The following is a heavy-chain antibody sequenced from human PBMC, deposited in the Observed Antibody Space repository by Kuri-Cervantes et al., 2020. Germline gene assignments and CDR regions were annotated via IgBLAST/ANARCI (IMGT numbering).Heavy chain of an antibody. Sequence: GGSLRLSCAASGFTFSSYAMHWVRQAPGKGLEWVAVISYDGSNKYYADSVKGRFTISRDNSKNTLYLQMNSLRAEDTAVYYCARDRFQSRPPYYYGMDVWGQGTTVTVSS. V-gene: IGHV3-30-3*01. CDR2: ISYDGSNK. J-gene: IGHJ6*02. CDR1: GFTFSSYA. D-gene: IGHD3-16*01. CDR3: ARDRFQSRPPYYYGMDV.